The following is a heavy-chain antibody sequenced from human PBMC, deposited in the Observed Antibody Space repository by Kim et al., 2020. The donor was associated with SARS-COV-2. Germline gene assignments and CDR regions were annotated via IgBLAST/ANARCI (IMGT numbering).Heavy chain of an antibody. J-gene: IGHJ4*02. Sequence: GGSLRLSCAASGFTFRSHAMNWVRQAPGKGLEWVSGISGSGGTTNYADSAKGRFTISRDNSKNTLYLQMNSLRAEDTAVYYCAKRYCSGGTCYSIDYWGQGTLVTVSS. D-gene: IGHD2-15*01. CDR3: AKRYCSGGTCYSIDY. CDR2: ISGSGGTT. CDR1: GFTFRSHA. V-gene: IGHV3-23*01.